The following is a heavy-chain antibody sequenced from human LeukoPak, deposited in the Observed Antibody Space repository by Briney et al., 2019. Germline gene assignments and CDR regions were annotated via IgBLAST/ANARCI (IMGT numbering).Heavy chain of an antibody. D-gene: IGHD6-6*01. V-gene: IGHV3-23*01. CDR2: ISGSGGST. CDR3: AKFFEYSSSRDPDY. CDR1: GFTFSSYA. J-gene: IGHJ4*02. Sequence: PGGSLRLSCAASGFTFSSYAMSWVRQAPGKGLEWVSAISGSGGSTYYADSVKGRFTTSRDNSKNTLYLQMNSLRAEDTAVYYCAKFFEYSSSRDPDYWGQGTLVTVSS.